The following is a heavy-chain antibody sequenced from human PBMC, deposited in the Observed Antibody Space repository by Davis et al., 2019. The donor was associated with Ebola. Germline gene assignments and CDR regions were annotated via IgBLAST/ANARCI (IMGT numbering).Heavy chain of an antibody. D-gene: IGHD3-22*01. CDR3: TTDTYYYDSSGYGDDY. Sequence: PGGSLRLSCAASGFTFSSYWMSWVRQAPGKGLEWVANIKQDGSEKYYVDSVKGRFTISRDNAKNSLYLQMNSLKTEDTAVYYCTTDTYYYDSSGYGDDYWGQGTLVTVSS. V-gene: IGHV3-7*03. J-gene: IGHJ4*02. CDR2: IKQDGSEK. CDR1: GFTFSSYW.